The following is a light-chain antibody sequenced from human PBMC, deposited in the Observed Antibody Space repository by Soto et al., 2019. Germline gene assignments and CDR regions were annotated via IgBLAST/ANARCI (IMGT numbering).Light chain of an antibody. Sequence: DIVMTQSPLSLPVTPGEPASISCRCSHRLLHSNGYKYLEWYLQQPGQSPQIMIYLGYNRASGVPDRFSGSGSGKDFTLKISRLEAEEVAVYEGMQALQTQITFGQGTRLEIK. CDR3: MQALQTQIT. CDR2: LGY. CDR1: HRLLHSNGYKY. V-gene: IGKV2-28*01. J-gene: IGKJ5*01.